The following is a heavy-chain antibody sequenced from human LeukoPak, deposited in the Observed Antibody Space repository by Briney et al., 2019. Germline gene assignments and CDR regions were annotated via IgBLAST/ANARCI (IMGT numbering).Heavy chain of an antibody. CDR3: ARGPLYYYGSGSYRRGGRDY. D-gene: IGHD3-10*01. CDR1: GGSFSGYY. CDR2: INHSGST. Sequence: SETLSLTCAVYGGSFSGYYRSWIRQPPGKGLEWIGEINHSGSTNYNPSLKSRVTISVGTSRNQFSLKLSSVTAADTAVYYCARGPLYYYGSGSYRRGGRDYWGQGTLVTVP. J-gene: IGHJ4*02. V-gene: IGHV4-34*01.